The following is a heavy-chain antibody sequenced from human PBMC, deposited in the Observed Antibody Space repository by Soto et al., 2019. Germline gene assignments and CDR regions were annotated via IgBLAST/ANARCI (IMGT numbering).Heavy chain of an antibody. Sequence: QVQLQESGPGLVKPSETLSLTCGVSGYSISGGYHWGWIRQPPGKGLEWIASIFRTGATHYSPSLKSRVTISVDTSKNQFSLKLSSVTAADTAIYYCARARGADRPNWFDPWGQGIQVTVSS. V-gene: IGHV4-38-2*01. CDR2: IFRTGAT. CDR3: ARARGADRPNWFDP. D-gene: IGHD3-10*01. J-gene: IGHJ5*02. CDR1: GYSISGGYH.